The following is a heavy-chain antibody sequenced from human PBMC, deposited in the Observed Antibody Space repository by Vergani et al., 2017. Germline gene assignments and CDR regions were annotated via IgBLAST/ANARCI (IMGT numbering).Heavy chain of an antibody. D-gene: IGHD2-2*01. CDR1: GFTFSSYG. Sequence: QVQLVESGGGVVQPGGSLRLSCAASGFTFSSYGMHWVRQAPGKGRGWVAFIRYDGSNKYYVDCVKGRVSISRDNSKNTLYLQMNSLRAEDTAVYYSAKLVVVLPVAMNPDDWGQGSLVTVSS. CDR2: IRYDGSNK. J-gene: IGHJ4*02. V-gene: IGHV3-30*02. CDR3: AKLVVVLPVAMNPDD.